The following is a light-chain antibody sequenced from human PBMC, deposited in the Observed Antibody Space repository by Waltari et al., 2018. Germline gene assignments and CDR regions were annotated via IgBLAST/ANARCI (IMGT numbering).Light chain of an antibody. V-gene: IGKV1-39*01. CDR3: QQSYSTPH. J-gene: IGKJ3*01. CDR1: QSISSY. CDR2: AAS. Sequence: DIQMTQSPSSLSASVGERVTITCRASQSISSYLNWYQQRPGKAPKLLIYAASSLQSGVPSRFSGRGSGTDFTLTISSLQPEDFATYYCQQSYSTPHFGPGTKVDIK.